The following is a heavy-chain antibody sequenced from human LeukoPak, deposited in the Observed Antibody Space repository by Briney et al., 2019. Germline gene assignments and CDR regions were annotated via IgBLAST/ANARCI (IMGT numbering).Heavy chain of an antibody. J-gene: IGHJ4*02. V-gene: IGHV3-30*04. D-gene: IGHD6-13*01. CDR3: ARDEQQPLHY. CDR2: ISYDGSNK. Sequence: GGSLRLSCAASGFTFSSYAMHWVRQAPGKGLEWVAVISYDGSNKYYADSVKGRFTISRDNSKNTLYLQMNSLRAEDTAVYYCARDEQQPLHYWGQGTLVTVSS. CDR1: GFTFSSYA.